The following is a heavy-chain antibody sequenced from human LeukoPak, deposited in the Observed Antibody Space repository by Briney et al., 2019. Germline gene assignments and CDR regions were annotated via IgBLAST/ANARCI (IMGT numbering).Heavy chain of an antibody. J-gene: IGHJ5*02. Sequence: GGSLRLSCAASGFTFSSYEMTWVRQAPGKGLEWVSYISSSGSTIYYADSVKGRFTISRDNAKNSLYLQMNSLRAEDTAVYYCARTRWQWLQNWFDPWGQGTLVTVSS. V-gene: IGHV3-48*03. CDR1: GFTFSSYE. D-gene: IGHD3-22*01. CDR2: ISSSGSTI. CDR3: ARTRWQWLQNWFDP.